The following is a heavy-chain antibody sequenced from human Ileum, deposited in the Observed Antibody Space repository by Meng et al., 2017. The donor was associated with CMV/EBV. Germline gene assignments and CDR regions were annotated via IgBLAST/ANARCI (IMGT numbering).Heavy chain of an antibody. Sequence: QVHLVQSWAEVKKPGASVKVSCKASGYTLSTYHMHWLRQAPGQGLEWMGVINPTNGGTDYAQQFQGRVTMTTDTSTNTVYLELGSLKSDDKTVYYCARVLVAGRAEYHYWGQGTLVTVSS. CDR3: ARVLVAGRAEYHY. D-gene: IGHD6-19*01. CDR1: GYTLSTYH. J-gene: IGHJ4*02. V-gene: IGHV1-46*01. CDR2: INPTNGGT.